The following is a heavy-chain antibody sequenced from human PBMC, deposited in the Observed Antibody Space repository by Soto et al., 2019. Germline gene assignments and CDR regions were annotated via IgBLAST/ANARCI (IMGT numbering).Heavy chain of an antibody. D-gene: IGHD2-15*01. J-gene: IGHJ3*02. CDR1: GGSFSGYY. Sequence: QVQLQQWGAGLLKPSETLSLTCAVYGGSFSGYYWSWIRQPPGKGLEWIGEINHSGSTNYNPSLKSRVTISVDTSKNQFSLKLSSVTAADTAVYYCARAASRVVVAADAFDIWGQGTMVTVSS. CDR3: ARAASRVVVAADAFDI. CDR2: INHSGST. V-gene: IGHV4-34*01.